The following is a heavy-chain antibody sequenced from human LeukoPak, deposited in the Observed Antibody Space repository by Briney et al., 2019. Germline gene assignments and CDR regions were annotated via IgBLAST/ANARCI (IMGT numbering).Heavy chain of an antibody. D-gene: IGHD6-6*01. J-gene: IGHJ5*02. CDR3: ARDHSYSSSPGGGHNWFDP. V-gene: IGHV6-1*01. CDR1: GDSVSSNSAA. CDR2: TYYRSKWYN. Sequence: SQTLSLTCAISGDSVSSNSAAWNWIRQSPSRGLEWLGRTYYRSKWYNDYAVSVKSRITINPDTSKDQFSLQLNSVTPEDTAVYYCARDHSYSSSPGGGHNWFDPWGQGTLVTVSS.